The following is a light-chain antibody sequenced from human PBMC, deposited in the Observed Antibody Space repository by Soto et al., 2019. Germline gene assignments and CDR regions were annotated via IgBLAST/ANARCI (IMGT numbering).Light chain of an antibody. CDR1: VSYVGGYNF. J-gene: IGLJ1*01. CDR2: GVS. CDR3: SSYTSNRNYV. V-gene: IGLV2-14*01. Sequence: QSALTQPAYLSGSPAPSTSISCTGTVSYVGGYNFVSWYQQHPGEAPKLMIYGVSNRPSGVPNRFSGSKSGNTASLTISGLQAEDETDYYCSSYTSNRNYVFGTGTKVTVL.